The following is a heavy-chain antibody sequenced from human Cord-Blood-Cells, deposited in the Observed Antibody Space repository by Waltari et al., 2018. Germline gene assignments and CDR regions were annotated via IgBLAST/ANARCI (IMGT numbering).Heavy chain of an antibody. CDR3: ARTTPGDSGPPTFDY. CDR1: GFTLDDYA. Sequence: EVQLVESGGGLVQPGRSLRLTCAASGFTLDDYAMHRVRQAPGTGLEGVSGISWNSGSIGYADSVKGRFTISRDNAKNSLYLQMNSLRAEDTALYYCARTTPGDSGPPTFDYWGQGTLVTVSS. V-gene: IGHV3-9*01. CDR2: ISWNSGSI. D-gene: IGHD5-12*01. J-gene: IGHJ4*02.